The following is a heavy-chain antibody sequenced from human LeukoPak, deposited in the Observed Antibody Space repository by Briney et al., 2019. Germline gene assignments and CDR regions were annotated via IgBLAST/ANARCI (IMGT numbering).Heavy chain of an antibody. CDR2: ISSSSSYT. CDR3: ARGWELISVDY. CDR1: GFTFSSYS. V-gene: IGHV3-21*01. J-gene: IGHJ4*02. D-gene: IGHD1-26*01. Sequence: GGSLRLSCAASGFTFSSYSMNWVRQAPGKGLEWVSSISSSSSYTYYADSVKGRFTISRDNAKNSLYLQMNSLRAEDTAVYYCARGWELISVDYWGQGTLVTVSS.